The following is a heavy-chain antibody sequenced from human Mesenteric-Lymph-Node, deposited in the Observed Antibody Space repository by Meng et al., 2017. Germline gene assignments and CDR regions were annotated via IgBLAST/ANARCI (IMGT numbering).Heavy chain of an antibody. CDR1: GFTFDDYA. Sequence: SLKISCAASGFTFDDYAMHWVRQAPGKGLEWVSGISWNSGSIGYADSVKGRFTISRDNAKNSLCLQMNSLRAEGTALYYCAKDNGYSYGPTNYDAFDIWGQGTMVTVSS. J-gene: IGHJ3*02. D-gene: IGHD5-18*01. CDR3: AKDNGYSYGPTNYDAFDI. CDR2: ISWNSGSI. V-gene: IGHV3-9*01.